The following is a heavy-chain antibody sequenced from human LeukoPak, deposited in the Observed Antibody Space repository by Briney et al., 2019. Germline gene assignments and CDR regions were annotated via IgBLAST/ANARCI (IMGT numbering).Heavy chain of an antibody. CDR3: SRHEHKALAGDT. V-gene: IGHV4-39*01. CDR1: GGSISSSSYY. CDR2: IYYSGST. D-gene: IGHD6-19*01. Sequence: PSETLPLTCTVSGGSISSSSYYWGWIRQPPGKGLEWIGSIYYSGSTYYNPSLKSRVTISVDTSINHFSLTLTSLTAADTAVYFCSRHEHKALAGDTWGQGTLVTVSS. J-gene: IGHJ5*02.